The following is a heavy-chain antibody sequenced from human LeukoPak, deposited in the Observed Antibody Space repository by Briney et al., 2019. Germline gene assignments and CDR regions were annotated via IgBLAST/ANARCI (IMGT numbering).Heavy chain of an antibody. CDR1: GFTFSSYG. V-gene: IGHV3-30*02. Sequence: GGSLRLSCAASGFTFSSYGMHWVRQAPGKGLEWVAFIRYDGSNKYYADSVKGRFTISRDNSKNTLYLQMNSLRAKDTAVYYCAKDGAVVVPAAIGVDYWGQGTLVTVSS. D-gene: IGHD2-2*02. J-gene: IGHJ4*02. CDR2: IRYDGSNK. CDR3: AKDGAVVVPAAIGVDY.